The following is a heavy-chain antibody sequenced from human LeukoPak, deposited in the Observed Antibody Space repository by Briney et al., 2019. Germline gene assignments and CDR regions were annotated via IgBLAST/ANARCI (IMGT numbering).Heavy chain of an antibody. CDR1: GGSISGYY. J-gene: IGHJ3*02. V-gene: IGHV4-4*07. D-gene: IGHD6-13*01. CDR3: ARPIAGAGMHAFDI. CDR2: MDTSGHT. Sequence: SETLSLTCIVSGGSISGYYWSWIRQPAGKGLEWIGHMDTSGHTNYNSSLMSRVTISVDTSKNQFSLKLSSVTAADTAVYYCARPIAGAGMHAFDIWGQGTMVTVSS.